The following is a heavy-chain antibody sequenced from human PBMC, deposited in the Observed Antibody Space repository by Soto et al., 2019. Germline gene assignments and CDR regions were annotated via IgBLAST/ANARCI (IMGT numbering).Heavy chain of an antibody. J-gene: IGHJ4*02. CDR3: ASSPDLGY. CDR2: INAGNGNT. CDR1: GYTFTKFH. V-gene: IGHV1-3*01. Sequence: ASVKVSCKASGYTFTKFHIHWVRQAPGQRLEWMGWINAGNGNTKYSQKFQGRVTITRDTSASTAYMELRSLRSEDTAVYYCASSPDLGYWGQGTLVTVSS.